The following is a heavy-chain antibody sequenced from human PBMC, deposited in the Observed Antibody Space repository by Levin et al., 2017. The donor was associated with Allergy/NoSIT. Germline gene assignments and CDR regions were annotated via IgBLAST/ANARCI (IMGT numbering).Heavy chain of an antibody. D-gene: IGHD5-12*01. CDR1: GDSISRGFYY. Sequence: SETLSLTCSVSGDSISRGFYYWSWIRQPAGEGLEWIGCIYVTGSTTYSPSLKSRVTISLDRSKDQVSLKINSVTAADTAVYYCARDLEGFSGYKPYCYVDVWGKGTTVTVSS. CDR3: ARDLEGFSGYKPYCYVDV. V-gene: IGHV4-61*02. J-gene: IGHJ6*03. CDR2: IYVTGST.